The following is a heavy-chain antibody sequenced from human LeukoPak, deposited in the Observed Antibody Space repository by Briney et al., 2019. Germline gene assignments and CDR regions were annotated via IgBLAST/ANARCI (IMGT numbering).Heavy chain of an antibody. D-gene: IGHD6-19*01. J-gene: IGHJ5*02. CDR3: AKLIAVDDWFDP. V-gene: IGHV3-23*01. CDR2: ISGSGGST. CDR1: GFTFSSYA. Sequence: GGSLRLSCAASGFTFSSYAMSWVRQPPGKGLEWVSAISGSGGSTYYADSVKGRFTISRDNSKNTLYLQMNSLRAEDTAVYYCAKLIAVDDWFDPWGQGTLVTVSS.